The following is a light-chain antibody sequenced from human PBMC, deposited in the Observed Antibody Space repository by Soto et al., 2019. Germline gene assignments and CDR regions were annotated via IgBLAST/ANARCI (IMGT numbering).Light chain of an antibody. Sequence: QPVLTQPASVSGSPGQSITISCTGTSSDLGAYNYVSWYQQYPGKAPKLMIYEVSNRPSGVSDRFSGSKSGNTASLTISGLQAEDEGDYYCYSYTGSSTVIFGGGTKLTVL. V-gene: IGLV2-14*01. J-gene: IGLJ2*01. CDR3: YSYTGSSTVI. CDR2: EVS. CDR1: SSDLGAYNY.